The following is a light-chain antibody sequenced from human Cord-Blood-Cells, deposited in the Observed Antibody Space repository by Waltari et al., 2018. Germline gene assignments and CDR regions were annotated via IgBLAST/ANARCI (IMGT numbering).Light chain of an antibody. CDR1: QSISSW. J-gene: IGKJ1*01. Sequence: DIKMTQSPSTLSASVGDRVTITCRSSQSISSWLAWYQQKPGKAPKLLIYDTSSLESGVPSRFSGSGSGTEFTLTISSLQPDDFANYYCQHYNSYWTFGQGTKVEIK. CDR2: DTS. V-gene: IGKV1-5*01. CDR3: QHYNSYWT.